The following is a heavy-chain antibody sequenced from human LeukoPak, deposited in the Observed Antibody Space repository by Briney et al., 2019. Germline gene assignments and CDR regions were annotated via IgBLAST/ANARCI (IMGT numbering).Heavy chain of an antibody. CDR2: IIPIFGTA. CDR1: GGTFSSYA. Sequence: ASVKVSCKASGGTFSSYAISWVRQAPGQGLEWMGGIIPIFGTANYAQKFQGRVTITTDESTSTAYMELSSLRSEDTAVYYCARDRSSSWYPAGYYFDYWGQGTLVTVSS. D-gene: IGHD6-13*01. J-gene: IGHJ4*02. CDR3: ARDRSSSWYPAGYYFDY. V-gene: IGHV1-69*05.